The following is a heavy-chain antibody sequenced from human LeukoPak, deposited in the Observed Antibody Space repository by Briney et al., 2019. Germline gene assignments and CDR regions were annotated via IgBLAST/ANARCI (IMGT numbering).Heavy chain of an antibody. Sequence: SSETLSLTCTVSGYSISSGYYWSWIRQPAGKGLEWIGRIYTSGSTNYNPSLKSRVTISVDTSKNQFSLKLSSVTAADTAVYYCARDRGVAGWNYYYYMDVWGKGTTVTISS. V-gene: IGHV4-61*02. J-gene: IGHJ6*03. CDR3: ARDRGVAGWNYYYYMDV. D-gene: IGHD6-19*01. CDR2: IYTSGST. CDR1: GYSISSGYY.